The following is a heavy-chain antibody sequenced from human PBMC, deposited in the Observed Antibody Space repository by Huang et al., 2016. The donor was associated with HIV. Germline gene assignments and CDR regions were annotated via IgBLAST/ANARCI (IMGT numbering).Heavy chain of an antibody. CDR3: AREFVIFGAPLWPAY. J-gene: IGHJ4*02. CDR2: INPGNGNT. Sequence: QVQLVQSGAAVKKPGASVKVSCKASGYSFTTYALHWVRQAPGHRPEWMGWINPGNGNTNYSQKFQGRVTITRDTSASTVYMEVSSLTFEDTAVYYCAREFVIFGAPLWPAYWGQGTLISVSS. D-gene: IGHD2-21*01. V-gene: IGHV1-3*01. CDR1: GYSFTTYA.